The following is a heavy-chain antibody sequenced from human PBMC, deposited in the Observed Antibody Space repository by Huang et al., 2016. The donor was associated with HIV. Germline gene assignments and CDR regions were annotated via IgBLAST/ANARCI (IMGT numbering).Heavy chain of an antibody. CDR3: AKGGSAAAVLDF. CDR2: ISYDAKTK. Sequence: QVQLVESGGGVVQPGRSLRLSCAASGFTFRSYGMHWVRQAPGKGLEWVAVISYDAKTKYYADSVKGRFSISRDNSKTTVYLQLNSLRVEDTAVYYCAKGGSAAAVLDFWGQGTLVTVSS. J-gene: IGHJ4*02. CDR1: GFTFRSYG. D-gene: IGHD6-13*01. V-gene: IGHV3-30*18.